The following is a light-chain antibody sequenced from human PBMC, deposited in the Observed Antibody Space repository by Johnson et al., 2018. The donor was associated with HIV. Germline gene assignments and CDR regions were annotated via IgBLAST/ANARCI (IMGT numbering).Light chain of an antibody. CDR3: ATWDSSLSAGGV. J-gene: IGLJ1*01. CDR1: SSNIGNNY. Sequence: QSVLTQPPSVSAAPGQKVTISCSGSSSNIGNNYVSWYQHLPGTAPKLLIYDNDKRPSGIPDRFSGSKSGTSATLGITGLQTGDEADYYCATWDSSLSAGGVFATGTKAPVL. V-gene: IGLV1-51*01. CDR2: DND.